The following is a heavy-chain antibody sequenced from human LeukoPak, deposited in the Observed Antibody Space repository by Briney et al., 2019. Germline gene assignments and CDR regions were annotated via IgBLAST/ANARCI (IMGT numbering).Heavy chain of an antibody. Sequence: AASVKVSCKASGYTFTSYDINCVRQATGQGLEWMVWMNPNSGNTGYAQKFQGRVTMTRNTSISTAYMELSSLRSEDTAVYYCARGRRDIVATIYDFEYWGQGTMVTVSS. CDR1: GYTFTSYD. CDR3: ARGRRDIVATIYDFEY. J-gene: IGHJ4*02. D-gene: IGHD5-12*01. CDR2: MNPNSGNT. V-gene: IGHV1-8*01.